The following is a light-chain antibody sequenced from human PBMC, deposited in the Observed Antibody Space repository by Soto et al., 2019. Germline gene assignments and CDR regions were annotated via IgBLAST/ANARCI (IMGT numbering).Light chain of an antibody. J-gene: IGKJ2*01. CDR2: GAS. CDR3: QQYGSSPYT. V-gene: IGKV3-20*01. CDR1: QSVSSSY. Sequence: DIVLTQSPGTLSLSPGERATLSCRASQSVSSSYLAWYQQIPGQAPRLLIYGASSRATGLPDRFSGSGSGTYFSLPISRLEPEDFAVSYGQQYGSSPYTFGQGTNLEIK.